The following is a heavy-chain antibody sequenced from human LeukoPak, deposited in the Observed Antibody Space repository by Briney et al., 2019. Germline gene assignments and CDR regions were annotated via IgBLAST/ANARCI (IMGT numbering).Heavy chain of an antibody. J-gene: IGHJ6*03. CDR3: ARDPYSGSYGADYYYYMDV. CDR1: GFTFSSYS. D-gene: IGHD1-26*01. V-gene: IGHV3-21*01. CDR2: ISSSSSYI. Sequence: GGSLRLSCAASGFTFSSYSMNWVRQAPGKGLEWVSSISSSSSYIYYADSVKGRFTISRDNAKSSLYLQMNSLRAEDTAVYYCARDPYSGSYGADYYYYMDVWGKGTTVTISS.